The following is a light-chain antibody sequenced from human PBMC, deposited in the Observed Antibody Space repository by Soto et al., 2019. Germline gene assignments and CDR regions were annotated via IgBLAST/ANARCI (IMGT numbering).Light chain of an antibody. CDR3: SSYTSSSTRV. V-gene: IGLV2-8*01. Sequence: QPVLTQPPSASGSPGQSVTISCTGTSSDIGAYNYVSWYRQYPDKAPKLLVYQVTKRPSGVPDRFSGSKSGNTAALTVSGLQAEDEAVYYCSSYTSSSTRVFGTGTKLTVL. CDR2: QVT. J-gene: IGLJ1*01. CDR1: SSDIGAYNY.